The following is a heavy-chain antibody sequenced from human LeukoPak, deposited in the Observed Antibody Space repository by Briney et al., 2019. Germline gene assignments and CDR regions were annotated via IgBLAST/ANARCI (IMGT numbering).Heavy chain of an antibody. J-gene: IGHJ4*02. CDR3: ARDTGYCSSTSCYRDDY. D-gene: IGHD2-2*02. V-gene: IGHV1-8*01. CDR2: MNPNSGNT. Sequence: ASVKVSCKASGYTFTSYDINWVRQATGQGLEWTGWMNPNSGNTGYAQKFQGRVTMTRNTSISTAYMELSSLRSEDTAVYYCARDTGYCSSTSCYRDDYWGQGTLVTVSS. CDR1: GYTFTSYD.